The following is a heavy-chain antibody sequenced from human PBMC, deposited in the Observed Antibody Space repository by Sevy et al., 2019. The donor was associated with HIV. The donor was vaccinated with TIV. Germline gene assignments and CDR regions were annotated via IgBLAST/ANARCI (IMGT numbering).Heavy chain of an antibody. CDR1: GGTFSSYA. D-gene: IGHD4-4*01. CDR2: IIPIFGTA. V-gene: IGHV1-69*06. J-gene: IGHJ3*02. Sequence: ASVKVSCKASGGTFSSYAISWVRQAPGQGLEWMGGIIPIFGTANYAQKFQGRVTITADKSTSTTYMELSSLRSEDTAVYYCARDSLRGGKYLPFGLHDAFDIWGQWTMVTVSS. CDR3: ARDSLRGGKYLPFGLHDAFDI.